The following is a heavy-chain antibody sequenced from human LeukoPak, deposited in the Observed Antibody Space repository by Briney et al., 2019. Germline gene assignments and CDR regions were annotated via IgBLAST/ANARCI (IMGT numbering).Heavy chain of an antibody. J-gene: IGHJ5*02. CDR3: ARRYTESRGNWFDP. CDR1: GYGFTSYW. D-gene: IGHD2-2*02. V-gene: IGHV5-51*01. CDR2: IYPGDSDT. Sequence: GESLKISCKASGYGFTSYWIGWVRQMPGKGLEWMGSIYPGDSDTRYSPSFQGQVTISADKSINTAYLQWSSLKASDTAIYYCARRYTESRGNWFDPWGQGTLVTVSS.